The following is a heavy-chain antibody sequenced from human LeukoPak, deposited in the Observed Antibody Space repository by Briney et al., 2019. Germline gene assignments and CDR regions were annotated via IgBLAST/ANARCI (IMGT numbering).Heavy chain of an antibody. V-gene: IGHV3-21*01. Sequence: GGSLRLSCAASGFTFISYAIHWVRQAPGKGLEWVSSISSSSSYIYYADSVKGRFTISRDNAKNSLYLQMNSLRAEDTAVYYCAKGNRFDYWGQGTLVTVSS. D-gene: IGHD1-14*01. J-gene: IGHJ4*02. CDR2: ISSSSSYI. CDR1: GFTFISYA. CDR3: AKGNRFDY.